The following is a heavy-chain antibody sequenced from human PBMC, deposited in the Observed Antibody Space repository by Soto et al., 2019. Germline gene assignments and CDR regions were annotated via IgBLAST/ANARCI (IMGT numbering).Heavy chain of an antibody. Sequence: APGKGREWAQAISGSGGSTQYADSVKGRFTISRDNSKNTLYLQMKSLSDEDTAAYYCAKDPIAADGAFGYWGQETLVSV. J-gene: IGHJ4*02. D-gene: IGHD6-13*01. CDR3: AKDPIAADGAFGY. V-gene: IGHV3-23*01. CDR2: ISGSGGST.